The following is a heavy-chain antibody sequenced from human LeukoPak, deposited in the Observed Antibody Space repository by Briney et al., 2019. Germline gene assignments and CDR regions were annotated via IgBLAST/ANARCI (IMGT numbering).Heavy chain of an antibody. Sequence: GGSLRLSCAASGFTLDDYAMHWVRQAPGKGLEWVSLISWDGGSTYYADSVKGRFTISRDNSKNSLYLQMNSLRAEDTALYYCAKGGYSSGWHFDYWGQGTLVTVSS. CDR1: GFTLDDYA. CDR3: AKGGYSSGWHFDY. CDR2: ISWDGGST. D-gene: IGHD6-19*01. V-gene: IGHV3-43D*03. J-gene: IGHJ4*02.